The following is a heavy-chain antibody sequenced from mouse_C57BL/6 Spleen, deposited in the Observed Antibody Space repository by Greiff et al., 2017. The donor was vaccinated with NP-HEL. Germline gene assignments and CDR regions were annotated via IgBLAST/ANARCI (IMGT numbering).Heavy chain of an antibody. CDR3: ARREGNYYGFAY. Sequence: QVQLKQPGAELVRPGSSVKLSCKASGYTFTSYWMHWVKQRPIQGLEWIGNIDPSDSETHYNQKFKDKATLTVDKSSSTAYMQLSSLTSEDSAVYYCARREGNYYGFAYWGQGTLVTVSA. V-gene: IGHV1-52*01. J-gene: IGHJ3*01. CDR1: GYTFTSYW. D-gene: IGHD1-1*01. CDR2: IDPSDSET.